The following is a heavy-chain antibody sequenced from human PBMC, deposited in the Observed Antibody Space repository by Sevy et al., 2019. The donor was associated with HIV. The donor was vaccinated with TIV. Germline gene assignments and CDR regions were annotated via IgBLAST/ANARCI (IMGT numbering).Heavy chain of an antibody. CDR2: ISSSGSTI. D-gene: IGHD3-10*01. CDR1: GFTFSSYD. J-gene: IGHJ6*02. CDR3: ARERGSDNYYYYGIDV. V-gene: IGHV3-48*03. Sequence: GGSLRLSCAASGFTFSSYDMNWVRQAPGKGLEWVSYISSSGSTIYYADSVKGRFTISRDNAKNSLYLQMNSLRAEDTAVYYCARERGSDNYYYYGIDVWGQGTTVTVSS.